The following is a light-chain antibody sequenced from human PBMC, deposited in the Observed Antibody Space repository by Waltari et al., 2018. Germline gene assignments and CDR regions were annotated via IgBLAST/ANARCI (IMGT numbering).Light chain of an antibody. V-gene: IGLV4-69*01. Sequence: QVVLTQAPSASASLGDSVRLTCTLSSGHSNYAIAWLQQQPEKGPRYLRKVNSEGSHSEGGDSPHRFSGSSSGAERYLIISNLQSEDEADYYCQTWGTGGVFGGGTKLTVL. J-gene: IGLJ3*02. CDR3: QTWGTGGV. CDR2: VNSEGSH. CDR1: SGHSNYA.